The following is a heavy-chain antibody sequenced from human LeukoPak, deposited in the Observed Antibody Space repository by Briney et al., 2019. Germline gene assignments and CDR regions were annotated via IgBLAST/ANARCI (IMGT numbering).Heavy chain of an antibody. Sequence: PSEALSLTCTVSGGSISSYYWSWIRQPAGKGLEWIGRIYTSGSTNYNPSLKSRVTISVDKSKNQLSLKLSSVTAADTAVYYCARVGYCSGGSCPRDYYYYMDVWGKGTTVTVSS. V-gene: IGHV4-4*07. CDR2: IYTSGST. CDR1: GGSISSYY. J-gene: IGHJ6*03. D-gene: IGHD2-15*01. CDR3: ARVGYCSGGSCPRDYYYYMDV.